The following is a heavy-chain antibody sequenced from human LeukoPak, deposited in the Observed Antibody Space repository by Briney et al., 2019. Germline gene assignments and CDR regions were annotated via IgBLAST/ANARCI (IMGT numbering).Heavy chain of an antibody. V-gene: IGHV1-2*02. CDR1: GYTFSGGY. CDR3: ARGFYGMDV. CDR2: INPNSGDT. J-gene: IGHJ6*02. Sequence: GASVTVSCEASGYTFSGGYIYWARQAPGQRLEWMGWINPNSGDTHYAQNFQGRVTMTRDTSITTAYMELSSLRSDDTGVYYCARGFYGMDVWGQGTTVTVSS.